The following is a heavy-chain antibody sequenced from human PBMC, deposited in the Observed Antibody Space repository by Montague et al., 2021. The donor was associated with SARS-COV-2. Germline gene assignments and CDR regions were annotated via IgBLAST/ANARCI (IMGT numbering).Heavy chain of an antibody. V-gene: IGHV4-34*01. CDR3: ARGHLSVSMIVVVFTSASYYFDY. D-gene: IGHD3-22*01. CDR2: IKQSGST. CDR1: GGSFGDDH. J-gene: IGHJ4*02. Sequence: SETLSLTCGVYGGSFGDDHWSWIRQPPGKGLEWIGDIKQSGSTYYNPSLKSRVTISVDTSKNQFSLKLTSVTAADTAVYFCARGHLSVSMIVVVFTSASYYFDYWGQGAQVTVSS.